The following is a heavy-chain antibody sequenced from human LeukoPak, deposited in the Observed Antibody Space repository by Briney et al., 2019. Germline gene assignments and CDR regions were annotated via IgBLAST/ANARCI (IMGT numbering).Heavy chain of an antibody. CDR3: ARERDSGGYFDY. V-gene: IGHV4-34*01. Sequence: SETLSLTCAVYGGSFSGYYWSWIRQPPGKGLEWIGEINHSGRTYYNPSLKSRVTISVDRSKNQFSLKLSSVTAADTAVYYCARERDSGGYFDYWGQGTLVTVSS. J-gene: IGHJ4*02. CDR1: GGSFSGYY. D-gene: IGHD1-1*01. CDR2: INHSGRT.